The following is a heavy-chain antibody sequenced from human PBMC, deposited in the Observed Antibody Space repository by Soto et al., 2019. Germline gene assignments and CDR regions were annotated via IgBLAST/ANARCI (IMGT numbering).Heavy chain of an antibody. D-gene: IGHD3-22*01. J-gene: IGHJ3*02. V-gene: IGHV1-69*01. Sequence: QVQLVQSGAEVKKPGSSVKVSCKASGGTFSSYAISWVRQAPGQGLEWMGGIIPIFGTANYAQKFQGRVTITADESASTAYMELSSLRSEDTAVYYCASSKYYYDSSGYSTHAFDIWGQGTMVTVSS. CDR1: GGTFSSYA. CDR2: IIPIFGTA. CDR3: ASSKYYYDSSGYSTHAFDI.